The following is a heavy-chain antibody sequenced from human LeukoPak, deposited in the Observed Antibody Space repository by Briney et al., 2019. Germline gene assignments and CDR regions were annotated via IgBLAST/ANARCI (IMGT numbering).Heavy chain of an antibody. CDR1: GGSINNDVYY. V-gene: IGHV4-39*01. Sequence: SETLSLTCTVSGGSINNDVYYWDWIRQTPGNGLEWIGNIHNSVNTYYKSSLKSRVGMSIDTSQNQFSLRLSSVTAADTAVYYCARHPGRSNWFDTWGQGILVTISS. D-gene: IGHD3-10*01. CDR3: ARHPGRSNWFDT. CDR2: IHNSVNT. J-gene: IGHJ5*02.